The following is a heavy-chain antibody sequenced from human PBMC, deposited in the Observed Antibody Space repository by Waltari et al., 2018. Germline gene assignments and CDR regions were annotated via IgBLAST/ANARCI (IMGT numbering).Heavy chain of an antibody. Sequence: QVQLVESGGGVVQPGRSLRLSCAASGFTFSSYGMHWVRQAPGKGLEWVAVISYDGSNKYYADSVKGRFTISRDNSKNTLYLQMNSLRAEDTAVYYCAKAITVTTAPIDYWGQGTLVTVSS. J-gene: IGHJ4*02. V-gene: IGHV3-30*18. CDR3: AKAITVTTAPIDY. D-gene: IGHD4-17*01. CDR2: ISYDGSNK. CDR1: GFTFSSYG.